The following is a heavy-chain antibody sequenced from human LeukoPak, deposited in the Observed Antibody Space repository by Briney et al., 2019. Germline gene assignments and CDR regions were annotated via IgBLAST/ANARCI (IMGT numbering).Heavy chain of an antibody. V-gene: IGHV4-34*01. CDR2: INHSGST. D-gene: IGHD5-12*01. CDR3: ARSRSGYDHLDY. J-gene: IGHJ4*02. Sequence: PTETLSLTCAVYGGSFSGYSWSWIRQPPGKGLEWMGEINHSGSTYYNPSLKSRVTISVDTSNKQFSLKVRSVTAADTAVYYCARSRSGYDHLDYWGQGTLVTVSS. CDR1: GGSFSGYS.